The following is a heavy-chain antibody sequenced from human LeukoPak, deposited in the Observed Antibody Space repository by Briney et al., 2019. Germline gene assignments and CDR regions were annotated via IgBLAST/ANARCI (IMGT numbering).Heavy chain of an antibody. CDR1: GFTFSSYG. CDR3: VNWLLDY. J-gene: IGHJ4*02. D-gene: IGHD5-18*01. V-gene: IGHV3-30*02. CDR2: IRYDGSNK. Sequence: PGGSLRLSCAASGFTFSSYGMHWVRQAPGKGLEWVAFIRYDGSNKYHADPVKGRFTISRDNSKNTLYLQMNSLRAEDTAVYYCVNWLLDYWGQGTLVTVSS.